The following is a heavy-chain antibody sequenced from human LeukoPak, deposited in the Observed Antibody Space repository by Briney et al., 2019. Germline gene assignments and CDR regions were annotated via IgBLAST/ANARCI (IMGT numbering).Heavy chain of an antibody. J-gene: IGHJ3*02. CDR1: GFTFSSYS. CDR3: ARAGKVSTVPDAFDI. D-gene: IGHD5/OR15-5a*01. V-gene: IGHV3-21*01. Sequence: GGSLRLSCAASGFTFSSYSMHWVRQAPGKGLEWVSSISSSTTYIYYADSLKGRFTISRDSAKNSLYLQMNSLRAEDTAVYYCARAGKVSTVPDAFDIWGQGTTVTVSS. CDR2: ISSSTTYI.